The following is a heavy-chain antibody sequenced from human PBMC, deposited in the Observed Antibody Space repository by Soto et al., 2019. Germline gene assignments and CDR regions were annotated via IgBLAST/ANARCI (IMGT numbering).Heavy chain of an antibody. CDR3: ARYFRGSGRYFFDY. Sequence: GGSLRLSCAASGFTFSGYDMTWVRQAPGKGLEWVSYISYTGRDTFYGESVKGRFAISRDNAKNSVYLQMNSLRAEDTAVYYCARYFRGSGRYFFDYWGQGTLVTVSS. D-gene: IGHD6-19*01. V-gene: IGHV3-11*01. CDR2: ISYTGRDT. J-gene: IGHJ4*02. CDR1: GFTFSGYD.